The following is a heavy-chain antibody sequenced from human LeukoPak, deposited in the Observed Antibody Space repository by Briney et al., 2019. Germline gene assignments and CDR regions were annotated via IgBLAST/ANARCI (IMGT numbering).Heavy chain of an antibody. CDR2: ISAYNGNT. J-gene: IGHJ5*02. Sequence: ASVKVSCKASGYTFTSYGISWVRQAPGQGLEGMGWISAYNGNTNYAQKLQGRVTMTTDTSTSTAYMELRSLRSDDTAVYYCARDLRGIVVGGRNWFDPWGQGTLVTVSS. D-gene: IGHD2-2*01. CDR1: GYTFTSYG. CDR3: ARDLRGIVVGGRNWFDP. V-gene: IGHV1-18*01.